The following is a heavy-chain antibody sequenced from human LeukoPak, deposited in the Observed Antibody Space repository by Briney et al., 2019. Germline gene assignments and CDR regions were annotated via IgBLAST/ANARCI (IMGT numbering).Heavy chain of an antibody. CDR3: ARRSVAGYFDY. CDR1: GGSISSSSYY. CDR2: IYYSGST. V-gene: IGHV4-39*01. J-gene: IGHJ4*02. Sequence: SETLSLTCTVSGGSISSSSYYWGWIRQPPGKGLEWIGSIYYSGSTYHNPSLKSRVTISVDTSKNQFSLKLSSVTAADTAVYYCARRSVAGYFDYWGQGTLVTVSS. D-gene: IGHD6-19*01.